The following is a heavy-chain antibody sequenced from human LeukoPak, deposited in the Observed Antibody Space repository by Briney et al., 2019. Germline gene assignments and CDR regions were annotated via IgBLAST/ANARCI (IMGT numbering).Heavy chain of an antibody. V-gene: IGHV3-30*18. CDR1: GFTFSSYG. Sequence: GGSLRLSCAASGFTFSSYGMHWVRQAPGKGLEWVAVISYDGSNKYYADSVKGRFTISRDNSKNTLYLQMNSLRAEDTAVYYCAKQTDIAAVDYWGQGTLVTVSS. D-gene: IGHD6-13*01. J-gene: IGHJ4*02. CDR2: ISYDGSNK. CDR3: AKQTDIAAVDY.